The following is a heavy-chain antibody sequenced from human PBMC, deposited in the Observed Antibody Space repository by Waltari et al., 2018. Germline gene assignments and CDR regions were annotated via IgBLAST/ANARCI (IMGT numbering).Heavy chain of an antibody. CDR2: SYYSGRT. J-gene: IGHJ4*02. D-gene: IGHD6-19*01. CDR1: GGSIRSSRYD. V-gene: IGHV4-39*01. CDR3: ATGASGWVFHY. Sequence: QLQGQESGPGLAKRSETLSLTCTVTGGSIRSSRYDWRWIRKPPGKGLEWCGSSYYSGRTSYLPSLQRRVTISVDTSNTQFSLKLSSWTAADTAVYYCATGASGWVFHYWGQGTLVTVSS.